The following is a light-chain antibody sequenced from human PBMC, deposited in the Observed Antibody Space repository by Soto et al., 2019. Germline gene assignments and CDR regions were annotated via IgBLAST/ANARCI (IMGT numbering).Light chain of an antibody. CDR2: GAS. CDR1: QSVSSN. CDR3: QQYNRSPYT. Sequence: EIVMTQSPATLSVSPGERATLSCRASQSVSSNLAWYQQKPGQAPRLLIYGASTRATGIPARFSGSGSGTEFTLTISSLQSEDFAVYYCQQYNRSPYTFGQGSKLE. V-gene: IGKV3-15*01. J-gene: IGKJ2*01.